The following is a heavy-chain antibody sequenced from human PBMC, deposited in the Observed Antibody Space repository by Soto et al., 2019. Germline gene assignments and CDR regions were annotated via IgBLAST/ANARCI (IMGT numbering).Heavy chain of an antibody. CDR2: IDSDDDK. Sequence: SGPTLVNPTQPLTLTCTFSGFSLSTSGMCGSGIRRPPGKALEWLARIDSDDDKYYSTSLQTRLTISKDTSKNQVVLTMTNMHPVDTATYYCARILSGSSVYFDYWGQGTPVTVSS. CDR1: GFSLSTSGMC. D-gene: IGHD3-10*01. V-gene: IGHV2-70*11. J-gene: IGHJ4*02. CDR3: ARILSGSSVYFDY.